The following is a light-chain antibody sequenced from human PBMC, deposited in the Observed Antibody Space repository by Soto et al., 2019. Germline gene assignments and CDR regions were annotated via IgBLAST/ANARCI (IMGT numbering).Light chain of an antibody. CDR2: GAS. Sequence: EKVMTQSPATLSLSPGERATLSCRASQSLSSDLAWYQQKPGQAPRLLIYGASTRATGIPARFSGSGSGTEFTLTISSLQSEDFAVYYCQQRSNWPITFGQGTRLEI. CDR3: QQRSNWPIT. V-gene: IGKV3-15*01. CDR1: QSLSSD. J-gene: IGKJ5*01.